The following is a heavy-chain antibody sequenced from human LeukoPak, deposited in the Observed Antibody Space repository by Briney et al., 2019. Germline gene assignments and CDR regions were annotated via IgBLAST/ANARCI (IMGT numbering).Heavy chain of an antibody. CDR1: GGSISSSSYY. J-gene: IGHJ3*02. CDR2: IYYSGST. V-gene: IGHV4-39*01. Sequence: PSETLSLTCTVSGGSISSSSYYWGWIRQPPGKGLEWIGNIYYSGSTYYNPSLKSRVTISVDTSKNQFSLKLSSVTAADTAVYYCGPDAFDIWGQGTMVTVSS. CDR3: GPDAFDI.